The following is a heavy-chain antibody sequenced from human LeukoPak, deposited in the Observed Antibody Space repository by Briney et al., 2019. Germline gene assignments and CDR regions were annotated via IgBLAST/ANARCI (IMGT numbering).Heavy chain of an antibody. CDR3: ARGIGSDIVVVVAASGMDV. CDR2: MNPNSGNT. D-gene: IGHD2-15*01. V-gene: IGHV1-8*02. CDR1: GYTFTGYY. J-gene: IGHJ6*02. Sequence: ASVKVSCKASGYTFTGYYMHWVRQAPGQGLEWMGWMNPNSGNTGYAQKFQGRVTMTRNTSISTAYMELSSLRSEDTAVYYCARGIGSDIVVVVAASGMDVWGQGTTVTVSS.